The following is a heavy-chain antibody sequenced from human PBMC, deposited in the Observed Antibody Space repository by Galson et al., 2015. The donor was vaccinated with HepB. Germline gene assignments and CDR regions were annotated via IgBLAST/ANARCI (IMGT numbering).Heavy chain of an antibody. J-gene: IGHJ4*02. CDR1: GDSITDAY. CDR2: IYYSGST. D-gene: IGHD6-19*01. Sequence: SETLSLTCAVSGDSITDAYWSWFRQPPGKGLEWIAYIYYSGSTSYNPSLNGRVSISLDTSKNQLSLQLTSVTAADTAVYYCAKRAGTVWGRGTLVTVSS. V-gene: IGHV4-59*03. CDR3: AKRAGTV.